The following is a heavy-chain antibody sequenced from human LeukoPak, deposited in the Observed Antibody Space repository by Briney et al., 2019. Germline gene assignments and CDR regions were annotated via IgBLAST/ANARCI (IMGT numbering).Heavy chain of an antibody. CDR1: GFSVSSNY. CDR2: IYTDGKT. J-gene: IGHJ3*02. D-gene: IGHD4-23*01. CDR3: ARDYGGNSNGAFDI. Sequence: PGGSLRLSCAASGFSVSSNYMSWVRQAPGKGLEWVALIYTDGKTYYAGSVKGRFTLSRHNSNNTLCLQMNSLRAEDTAIYYCARDYGGNSNGAFDIWGQGTMVTVSS. V-gene: IGHV3-53*04.